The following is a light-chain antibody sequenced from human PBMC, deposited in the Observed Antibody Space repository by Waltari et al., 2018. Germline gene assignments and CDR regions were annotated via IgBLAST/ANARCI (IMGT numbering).Light chain of an antibody. CDR1: ALSKQY. J-gene: IGLJ2*01. CDR2: KDS. CDR3: QSADSSGSVV. Sequence: SFELTQPPSLSVSPGQTARITCPGTALSKQYAHWHQQRPGLAPVLVIYKDSARPSGIPERFSGSSSGTTVTLTISGVQAEDEADYYCQSADSSGSVVFGGGTKLTVL. V-gene: IGLV3-25*03.